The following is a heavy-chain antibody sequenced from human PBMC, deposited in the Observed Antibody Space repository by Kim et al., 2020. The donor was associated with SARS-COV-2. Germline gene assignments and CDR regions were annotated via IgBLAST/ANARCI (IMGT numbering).Heavy chain of an antibody. J-gene: IGHJ3*02. D-gene: IGHD5-12*01. V-gene: IGHV3-30-3*01. CDR2: ISYDGSNK. CDR1: GFTFSSYA. Sequence: GGSLRLSCAASGFTFSSYAMHWVRQAPGKGLEWVAVISYDGSNKYYADSVKGRFTISRDNSKNTLYLQMNSLRAEDTTVYYCARDRLKRRWLQMDAFDIWGQGTMVTVSS. CDR3: ARDRLKRRWLQMDAFDI.